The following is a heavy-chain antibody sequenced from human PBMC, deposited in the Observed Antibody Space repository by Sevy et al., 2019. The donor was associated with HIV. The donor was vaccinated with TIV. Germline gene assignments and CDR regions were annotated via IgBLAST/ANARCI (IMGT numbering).Heavy chain of an antibody. V-gene: IGHV4-39*02. Sequence: SETLSLTCTASGGSLISPTFYWGWLRQPPGERLEWIAAMHYGGNTYYNPSPKGRLAMSVDTSKNQFSLNLTSVTAADAAVYHCVRVHHLRGRHWFDSWGQGALVTVS. CDR3: VRVHHLRGRHWFDS. CDR1: GGSLISPTFY. CDR2: MHYGGNT. D-gene: IGHD3-16*01. J-gene: IGHJ5*01.